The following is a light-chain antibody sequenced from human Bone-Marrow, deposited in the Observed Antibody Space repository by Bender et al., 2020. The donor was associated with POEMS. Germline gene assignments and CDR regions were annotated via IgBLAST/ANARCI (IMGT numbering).Light chain of an antibody. V-gene: IGLV2-8*01. CDR3: AVWDDSLNGWV. CDR1: SGDVGGYKY. CDR2: SSH. Sequence: QSVLTQPPSASGSPGQAVTISCSGTSGDVGGYKYVSWYQQHPGRAPKLLIYSSHRRPSEVPDRFSGSRSGTSASLAISGLQSEDEADYYCAVWDDSLNGWVFGGGTKLTVL. J-gene: IGLJ3*02.